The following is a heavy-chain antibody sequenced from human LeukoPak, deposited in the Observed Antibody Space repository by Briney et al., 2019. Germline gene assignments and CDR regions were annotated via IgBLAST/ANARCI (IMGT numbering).Heavy chain of an antibody. J-gene: IGHJ4*02. CDR3: ARDLSYSFDY. CDR2: INRDGSGT. CDR1: GFTFSSYW. Sequence: GGSLRLSCAASGFTFSSYWMHWVRQAPGKGLVWVSRINRDGSGTSYVDSVKGRFTISRDNAKNTVYLQMNSLRAEDTAVYYCARDLSYSFDYWGQGTLVTVSS. D-gene: IGHD5-18*01. V-gene: IGHV3-74*01.